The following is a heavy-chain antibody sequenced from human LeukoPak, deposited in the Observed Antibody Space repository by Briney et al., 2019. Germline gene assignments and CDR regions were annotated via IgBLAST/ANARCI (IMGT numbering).Heavy chain of an antibody. CDR1: GDIVSSNSAA. CDR2: TYYRSKWYN. V-gene: IGHV6-1*01. J-gene: IGHJ6*02. CDR3: ARDRATVTTSVYYGMDV. D-gene: IGHD4-17*01. Sequence: SQTLSLTCAISGDIVSSNSAAWNWIRQSPSRGLEWLGRTYYRSKWYNDYAVSVKSRITINPDTSKNQFSLQLNSATPEDTAVYYCARDRATVTTSVYYGMDVWGQGTTVTVSS.